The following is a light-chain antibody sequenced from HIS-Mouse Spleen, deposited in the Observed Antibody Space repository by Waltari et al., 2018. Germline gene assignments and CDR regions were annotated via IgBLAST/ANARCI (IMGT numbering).Light chain of an antibody. CDR3: CSYAVSSTWV. CDR1: SSDVVSYNL. Sequence: QSALTQPASVSGSPGQSITISCPGTSSDVVSYNLVSWYQQHPGQAPKLMIYEGSKRPSGVSNRFSGSKSGNTASLTISGLQAEDEADYYCCSYAVSSTWVFGGGTKLTVL. V-gene: IGLV2-23*01. J-gene: IGLJ3*02. CDR2: EGS.